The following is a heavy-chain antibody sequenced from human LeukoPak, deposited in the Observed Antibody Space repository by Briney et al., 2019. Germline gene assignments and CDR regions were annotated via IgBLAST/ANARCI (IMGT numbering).Heavy chain of an antibody. CDR3: ARDGYGYSYDY. CDR1: GFTFDGYS. CDR2: INWNGGST. D-gene: IGHD5-18*01. J-gene: IGHJ4*02. V-gene: IGHV3-20*04. Sequence: PGGSLRLSCAASGFTFDGYSMGWVRQAPGKGLEWVSGINWNGGSTGYVDSVKGRFTIYRDNAKNLLYLQMNSLRVEDTALYYCARDGYGYSYDYWGQGTLVTVSS.